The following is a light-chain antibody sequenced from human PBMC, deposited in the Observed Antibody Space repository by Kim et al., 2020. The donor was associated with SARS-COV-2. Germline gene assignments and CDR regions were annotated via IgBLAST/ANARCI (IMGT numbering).Light chain of an antibody. J-gene: IGLJ1*01. CDR3: QSYDSSLSGSGV. CDR1: SSNIGAGYD. V-gene: IGLV1-40*01. Sequence: VTPSCTGSSSNIGAGYDVHWYQQLPGTAPKLLIYGNSNRPSGVPDRFSGSKSGTSASLAITGLQAEDEADYYCQSYDSSLSGSGVFGTGTKVTVL. CDR2: GNS.